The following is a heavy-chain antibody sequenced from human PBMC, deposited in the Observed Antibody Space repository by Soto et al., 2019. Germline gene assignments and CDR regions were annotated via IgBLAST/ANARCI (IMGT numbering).Heavy chain of an antibody. J-gene: IGHJ3*02. D-gene: IGHD3-10*01. Sequence: QVQLVQSGAEVKKPGSSVKVSCKASGGTFSSYAISWVRQAPGQGLECMGGIIPIFGTANYEQKFQGRVTITADKSTGTAYMELSSLRSEDTAVYYCARPMVRGASLSFDIWGQGTMVTVSS. V-gene: IGHV1-69*06. CDR3: ARPMVRGASLSFDI. CDR2: IIPIFGTA. CDR1: GGTFSSYA.